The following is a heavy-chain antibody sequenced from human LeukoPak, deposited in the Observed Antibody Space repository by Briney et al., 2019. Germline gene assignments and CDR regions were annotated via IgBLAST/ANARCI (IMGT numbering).Heavy chain of an antibody. Sequence: GGSLRLSCAASGFTFDDYGMSWVRQAPGKGLEWVSGINWNGGSTGYADSVKGRFTISRDNAKNSLYLQMNSLRAEDTALYYCVRGSYYDWYYYMDVWGKGTTVTVSS. D-gene: IGHD3-22*01. CDR2: INWNGGST. V-gene: IGHV3-20*04. CDR1: GFTFDDYG. J-gene: IGHJ6*03. CDR3: VRGSYYDWYYYMDV.